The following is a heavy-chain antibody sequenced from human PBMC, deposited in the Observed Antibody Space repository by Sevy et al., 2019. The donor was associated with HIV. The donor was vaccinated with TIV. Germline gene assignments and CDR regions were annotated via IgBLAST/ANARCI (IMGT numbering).Heavy chain of an antibody. D-gene: IGHD2-21*01. V-gene: IGHV3-48*02. J-gene: IGHJ4*02. CDR3: VRDERAIASHFDY. Sequence: GGTLRLSCEASGFTLSSYTMNWVRQSPAKGLEWVATFDRTDITHYADSVKGRFIISRDTAKNSLFLQMNSLRDDDTAMYFCVRDERAIASHFDYWGRGTLVTVSS. CDR1: GFTLSSYT. CDR2: FDRTDIT.